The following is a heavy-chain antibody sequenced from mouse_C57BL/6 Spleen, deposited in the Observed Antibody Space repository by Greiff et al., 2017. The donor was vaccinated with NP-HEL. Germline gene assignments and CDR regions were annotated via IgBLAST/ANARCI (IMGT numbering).Heavy chain of an antibody. Sequence: QVQLQQPGAELVKPGASVKLSCKASGYTFTSYWMQWVKQRPGQGLEWIGEIDPSDSYTNYNQKFKGKAPLTVDTSSSTAYMQLSSLTSEDSAVYYCARRAAYYFDYWGQGTTLTVSS. J-gene: IGHJ2*01. D-gene: IGHD3-1*01. CDR1: GYTFTSYW. CDR2: IDPSDSYT. V-gene: IGHV1-50*01. CDR3: ARRAAYYFDY.